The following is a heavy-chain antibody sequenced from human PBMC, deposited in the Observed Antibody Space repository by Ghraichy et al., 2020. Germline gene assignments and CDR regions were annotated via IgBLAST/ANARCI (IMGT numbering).Heavy chain of an antibody. J-gene: IGHJ3*02. CDR1: GGSISSGGYY. CDR2: IYYSGST. Sequence: LRLSCTVSGGSISSGGYYWSWIRQHPGKGLEWIGYIYYSGSTYYNPSLKSRVTISVDTSKNQFSLKLSSVTAADTAVYYCARGSPRARLEWSSDAFDIWGQGTMVTVSS. CDR3: ARGSPRARLEWSSDAFDI. V-gene: IGHV4-31*03. D-gene: IGHD3-3*01.